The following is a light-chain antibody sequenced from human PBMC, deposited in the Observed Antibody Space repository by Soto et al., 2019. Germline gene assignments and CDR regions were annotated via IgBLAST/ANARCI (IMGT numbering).Light chain of an antibody. Sequence: QSVLTQPPSASGTPGQRVTISCSGSSSNIGRNTVNWYQQLPGAAPKLLIYSNNQRPSGVPDRFSGSRSGTSASLAISGLQSEDEDDYYCAAWDDSLNGHVVFGGGTKLTVL. J-gene: IGLJ2*01. V-gene: IGLV1-44*01. CDR2: SNN. CDR3: AAWDDSLNGHVV. CDR1: SSNIGRNT.